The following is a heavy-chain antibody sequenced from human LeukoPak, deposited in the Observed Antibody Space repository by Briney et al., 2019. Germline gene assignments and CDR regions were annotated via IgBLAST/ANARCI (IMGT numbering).Heavy chain of an antibody. V-gene: IGHV3-66*01. CDR3: AREAWGFGELLFFDP. Sequence: GGSLRLSCAASGFTVGSNYMSWVRQAPGKGLEWVSVIYSGGSTYYADSVKGRFTISRDNSKNTLYLQMNSLRAEDTAVYYCAREAWGFGELLFFDPWGQGTLVTVSS. CDR2: IYSGGST. D-gene: IGHD3-10*01. CDR1: GFTVGSNY. J-gene: IGHJ5*02.